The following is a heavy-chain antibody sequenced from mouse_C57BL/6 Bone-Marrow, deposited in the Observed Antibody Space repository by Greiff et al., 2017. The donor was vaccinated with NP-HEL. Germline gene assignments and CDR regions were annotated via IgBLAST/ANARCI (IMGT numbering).Heavy chain of an antibody. CDR3: ARDPHYGSSGDYAMDY. J-gene: IGHJ4*01. CDR1: GYTFTSYG. V-gene: IGHV1-81*01. CDR2: IYPRSGNT. D-gene: IGHD1-1*01. Sequence: VQLQQSGAELARPGASVKLSCKASGYTFTSYGISWVKQRTGQGLEWIGEIYPRSGNTYYNEKFKGKATLTADKSSSTAYMELRSLTSEDSAVYFCARDPHYGSSGDYAMDYWGQGTSVTVSS.